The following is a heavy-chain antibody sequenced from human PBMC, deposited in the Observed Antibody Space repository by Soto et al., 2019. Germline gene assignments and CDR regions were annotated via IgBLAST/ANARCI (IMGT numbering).Heavy chain of an antibody. CDR2: VYNSGST. Sequence: SETLSLTCTASGGSISSNYWTWIRQPPGKGLEWIGYVYNSGSTNYNPSLKSRVAISEDTSKSQFSLKVNSMTAADTAVYYCARYRREAVAGYTLDNWGQGILVTVSS. CDR1: GGSISSNY. J-gene: IGHJ4*02. V-gene: IGHV4-59*01. D-gene: IGHD6-13*01. CDR3: ARYRREAVAGYTLDN.